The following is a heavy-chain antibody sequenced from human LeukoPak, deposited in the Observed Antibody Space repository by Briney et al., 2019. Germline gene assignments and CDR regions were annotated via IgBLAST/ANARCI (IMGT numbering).Heavy chain of an antibody. CDR3: ARGVDCSSTSCYADYYYYMDV. D-gene: IGHD2-2*01. Sequence: PSETLSLTCTVSGGSISSYYWSWIRQPAGKGLEWIWRIYTSGSTNYNPSLKSRVTMSVDTSKNQFSLKLSSVTAADTAVYYCARGVDCSSTSCYADYYYYMDVWGKGTTVTVSS. CDR2: IYTSGST. V-gene: IGHV4-4*07. J-gene: IGHJ6*03. CDR1: GGSISSYY.